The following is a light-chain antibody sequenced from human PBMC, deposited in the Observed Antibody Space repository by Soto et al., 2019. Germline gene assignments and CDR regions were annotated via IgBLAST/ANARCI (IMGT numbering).Light chain of an antibody. CDR2: GAS. Sequence: EIVLTQSPGTLSLSPGERATLSCRASQSISSNYLAWYQQKPDQAPRLLIYGASSRAPGIPDRFSGSGSGTTFTLTISRLEPEDFAVYYCQRYGRSPPITFGQGTRLEIK. CDR3: QRYGRSPPIT. V-gene: IGKV3-20*01. CDR1: QSISSNY. J-gene: IGKJ5*01.